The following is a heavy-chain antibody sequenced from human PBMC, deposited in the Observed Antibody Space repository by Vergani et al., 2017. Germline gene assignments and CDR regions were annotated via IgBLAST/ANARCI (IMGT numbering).Heavy chain of an antibody. D-gene: IGHD6-19*01. V-gene: IGHV4-34*01. CDR1: GGSFSGYY. CDR2: INHSGST. CDR3: ARHGYSSGGGFDY. J-gene: IGHJ4*02. Sequence: QVQLQQWGAGLLKPSETLSLTCAVYGGSFSGYYWSWIRQPPGKGLEWIGEINHSGSTNYNPSLKSRVTISVDTSKNQFSLKLSSVTAADTAVYYCARHGYSSGGGFDYWGQGTLVTVSS.